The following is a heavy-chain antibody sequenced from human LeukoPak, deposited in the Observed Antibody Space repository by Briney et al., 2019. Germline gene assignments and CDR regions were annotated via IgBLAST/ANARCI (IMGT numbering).Heavy chain of an antibody. D-gene: IGHD2-2*01. CDR2: INPSGGST. J-gene: IGHJ4*02. V-gene: IGHV1-46*01. CDR1: GYTFTSYY. Sequence: ASVKVSCKASGYTFTSYYMHWVRQAPGQGLEWMGIINPSGGSTSYAQKFQGRVTMTRDTSTSTVYMELSSLRSEDPAVYYCARVGIGSSTAYGSATFDYWGQGTLVTVSS. CDR3: ARVGIGSSTAYGSATFDY.